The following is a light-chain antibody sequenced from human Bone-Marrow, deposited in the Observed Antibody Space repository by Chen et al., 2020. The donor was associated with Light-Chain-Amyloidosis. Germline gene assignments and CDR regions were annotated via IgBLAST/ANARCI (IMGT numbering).Light chain of an antibody. V-gene: IGKV3D-20*02. CDR3: QQRSNWVT. CDR1: QSIISNY. J-gene: IGKJ5*01. Sequence: EIVLTQSPGTLSLSPGERATLSCRASQSIISNYLAWYQQKPGQAPRLLIYGASNRATGIPDRFSGSRSGTDFTLTISSAEPEYFAVYYCQQRSNWVTFGQGTRVEIQ. CDR2: GAS.